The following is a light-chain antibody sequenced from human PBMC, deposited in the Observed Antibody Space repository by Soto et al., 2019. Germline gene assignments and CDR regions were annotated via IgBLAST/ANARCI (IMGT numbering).Light chain of an antibody. CDR3: SSYTRSSTFYV. CDR1: SSDVGGYNY. J-gene: IGLJ1*01. CDR2: DVS. V-gene: IGLV2-14*01. Sequence: QSVLTQPASVSGSPGQSITISCTGTSSDVGGYNYVSWYQQHPGKAPTLMIYDVSNRPSGVSNRFSGSKSGNTASLTISGLQAEDEADYYCSSYTRSSTFYVFGTGTKVTVL.